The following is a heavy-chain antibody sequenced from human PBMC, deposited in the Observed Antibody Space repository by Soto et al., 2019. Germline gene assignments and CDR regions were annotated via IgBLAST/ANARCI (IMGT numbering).Heavy chain of an antibody. CDR1: GGSISSGGYY. J-gene: IGHJ6*02. V-gene: IGHV4-31*03. Sequence: PSETLSLTCTVSGGSISSGGYYWSWIRQHPGKGLEWIGYIYYSGSTYYNPSLKSRVTISVDTSKNQFSLKLSSVTAADTAVYYCARDRTVTNLHYYYYGMDVWGQGTTVTVSS. CDR2: IYYSGST. CDR3: ARDRTVTNLHYYYYGMDV. D-gene: IGHD4-17*01.